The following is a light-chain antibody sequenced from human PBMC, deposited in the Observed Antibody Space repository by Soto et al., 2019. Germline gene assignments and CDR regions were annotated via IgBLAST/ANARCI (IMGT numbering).Light chain of an antibody. CDR2: GAS. CDR1: QSVSSN. J-gene: IGKJ1*01. Sequence: EIVMTQSPATLSVSPGERATLSCRASQSVSSNLAWYQQKPGQAPRLLIYGASTRATGIPARFSGSGSGTEFTLAISSLQSEAFAVYYCQQYNNWLTFGQGTKVEIK. CDR3: QQYNNWLT. V-gene: IGKV3-15*01.